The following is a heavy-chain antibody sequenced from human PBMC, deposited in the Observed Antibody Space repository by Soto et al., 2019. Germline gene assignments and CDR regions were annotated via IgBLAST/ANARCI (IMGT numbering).Heavy chain of an antibody. Sequence: QVQLQQWGAGLLKPSETLSLTCAVYGGSFSGYYWSWIRQPPGKGLEWIGEINHSGSTNYNPSLKSRVTISVDTSKNQFSLKLSSVTAADTAVYYCARALRITMFGVPRYYMDVWGKGTTVTVSS. D-gene: IGHD3-3*01. CDR1: GGSFSGYY. CDR2: INHSGST. CDR3: ARALRITMFGVPRYYMDV. V-gene: IGHV4-34*01. J-gene: IGHJ6*03.